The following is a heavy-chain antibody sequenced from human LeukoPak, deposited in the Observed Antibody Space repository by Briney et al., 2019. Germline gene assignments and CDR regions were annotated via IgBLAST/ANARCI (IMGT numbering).Heavy chain of an antibody. D-gene: IGHD6-13*01. V-gene: IGHV3-30-3*01. CDR1: GFTFSSYA. CDR2: ISYDGSNK. J-gene: IGHJ4*02. CDR3: ARDLGSSSWYYFDY. Sequence: PGRSLRLSCAASGFTFSSYAMHWVRQAPGKGLEWVAVISYDGSNKYYADSVKGRFTISGDNSKDTLYLQMNSLRAEDTAVYYCARDLGSSSWYYFDYWGQGTLVTVSS.